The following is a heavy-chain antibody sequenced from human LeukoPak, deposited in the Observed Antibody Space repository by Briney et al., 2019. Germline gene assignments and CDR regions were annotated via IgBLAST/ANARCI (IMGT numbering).Heavy chain of an antibody. Sequence: GGSLRLSCAASGFTFSSYAMSWVRQAPGKGLEWVSAMSGSGGSTYPADSVKGRFTISRDNSKNTLYLQMNSLRAEDTAVYYCAKALRGWSIDYWGQGTLVTVSS. V-gene: IGHV3-23*01. D-gene: IGHD6-19*01. CDR2: MSGSGGST. CDR3: AKALRGWSIDY. CDR1: GFTFSSYA. J-gene: IGHJ4*02.